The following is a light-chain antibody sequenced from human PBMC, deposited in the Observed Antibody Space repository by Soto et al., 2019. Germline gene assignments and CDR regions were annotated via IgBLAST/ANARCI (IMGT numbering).Light chain of an antibody. Sequence: QSVLTQPPSASGSPGQSVTISCTGASSDVGGNDYVSWYQHHPGKVPKLMIFEVNKRPSGVPHRFSGSKSGNTASLTVSGLQAEDEADYYCCSYGFACSDYVVFGGGTKLTVL. CDR2: EVN. CDR3: CSYGFACSDYVV. CDR1: SSDVGGNDY. J-gene: IGLJ3*02. V-gene: IGLV2-8*01.